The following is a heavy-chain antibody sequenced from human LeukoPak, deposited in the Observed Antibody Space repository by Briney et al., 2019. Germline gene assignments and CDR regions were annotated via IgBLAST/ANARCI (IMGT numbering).Heavy chain of an antibody. D-gene: IGHD4-17*01. Sequence: GGSLRLSCAASGFPFSTYAMSWVRQAPGKGLEWVSSIGGSDGSTYYADSVKGRFAISRDNSKNTLYLQMNSLRAEDTAVYYCAKDVYGDYGGLDYWGQGTLVTVSS. CDR2: IGGSDGST. J-gene: IGHJ4*02. CDR1: GFPFSTYA. V-gene: IGHV3-23*01. CDR3: AKDVYGDYGGLDY.